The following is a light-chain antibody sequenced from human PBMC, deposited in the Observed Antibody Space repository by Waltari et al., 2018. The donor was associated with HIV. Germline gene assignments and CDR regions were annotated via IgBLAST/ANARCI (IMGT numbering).Light chain of an antibody. J-gene: IGLJ1*01. Sequence: QSALTQPASVSRSPGQSITISCTGTSSDVGRYNLVSWYQQHPGKAPKLMIYEVSKRPSGVSNRFSGSKSGNTASLTISGLQAEDEADYYCCSYAGSSTYVFGTGTKVTVL. CDR1: SSDVGRYNL. V-gene: IGLV2-23*02. CDR3: CSYAGSSTYV. CDR2: EVS.